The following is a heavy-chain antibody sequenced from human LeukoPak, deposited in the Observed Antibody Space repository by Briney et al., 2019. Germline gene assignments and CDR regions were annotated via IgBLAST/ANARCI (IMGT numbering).Heavy chain of an antibody. CDR2: ISSSSSYI. V-gene: IGHV3-21*01. D-gene: IGHD3-10*01. CDR3: AREGSDYYYGMDV. CDR1: GFTFSHSA. J-gene: IGHJ6*02. Sequence: GGSLRLSCAASGFTFSHSAMTWVRQAPGRGLEWVSSISSSSSYIYYADSVKGRFTISRDNAKNSLYLQMNSLRAEDTAVYYCAREGSDYYYGMDVWGQGTTVTVSS.